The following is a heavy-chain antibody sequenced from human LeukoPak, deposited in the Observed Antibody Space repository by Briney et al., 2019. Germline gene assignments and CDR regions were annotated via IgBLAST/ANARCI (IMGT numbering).Heavy chain of an antibody. V-gene: IGHV3-23*01. Sequence: GGSLRLSCAASGFIFSGYSMNWVRQAPGKGLEWVSAISGSGGSTYYADSVKGRFTISRDNSKNTLYLQMNSLRAEDTAVYYCAKDPWLENWFDPWGQGTLVTVSS. CDR1: GFIFSGYS. J-gene: IGHJ5*02. CDR2: ISGSGGST. CDR3: AKDPWLENWFDP. D-gene: IGHD6-19*01.